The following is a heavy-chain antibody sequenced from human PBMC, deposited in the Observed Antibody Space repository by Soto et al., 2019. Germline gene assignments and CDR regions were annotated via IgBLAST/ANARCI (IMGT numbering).Heavy chain of an antibody. CDR2: IYKSATT. Sequence: SATLAVTCSVSGDSISTVDYFWAWVRQPPGQALEYIGYIYKSATTYYNPSFESRVAISLDTSKSQFSLNVTSLTAADTAVYFCARGRYCLTGRCFPNWFDSWGQGTLVTVSS. CDR3: ARGRYCLTGRCFPNWFDS. V-gene: IGHV4-30-4*01. J-gene: IGHJ5*01. D-gene: IGHD2-15*01. CDR1: GDSISTVDYF.